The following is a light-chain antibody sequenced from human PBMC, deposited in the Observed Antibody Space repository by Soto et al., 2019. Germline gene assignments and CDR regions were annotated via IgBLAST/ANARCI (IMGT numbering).Light chain of an antibody. CDR1: SSNIGSKT. J-gene: IGLJ1*01. V-gene: IGLV1-44*01. CDR3: SAWDASLNGYV. Sequence: QAVLTQPPSASGTPGQRVTISCSGSSSNIGSKTVNWYQQLPGTAPKLLIYSNYQRPSGVAGRFSGSKSGTSASLAISGLQSEDEADYYCSAWDASLNGYVFGTGTKLTVL. CDR2: SNY.